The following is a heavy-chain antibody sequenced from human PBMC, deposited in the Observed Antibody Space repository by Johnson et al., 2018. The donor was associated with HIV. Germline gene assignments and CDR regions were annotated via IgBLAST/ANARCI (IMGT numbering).Heavy chain of an antibody. D-gene: IGHD6-13*01. CDR1: GFSFSSYA. CDR2: ISSNGANT. J-gene: IGHJ3*02. CDR3: ARDLLWSDIAAPGGI. Sequence: VQLVESGGGLVQPGGSLRLSCAASGFSFSSYAMHWVRQAPGKGLEYVSAISSNGANTFYSNSVSGRFTILRDNSKNTLYLQMNSLRAEDTAVYYCARDLLWSDIAAPGGIWGQGTMVTVSS. V-gene: IGHV3-64*01.